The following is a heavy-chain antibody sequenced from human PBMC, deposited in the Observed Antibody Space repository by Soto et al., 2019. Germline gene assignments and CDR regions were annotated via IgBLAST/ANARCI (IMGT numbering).Heavy chain of an antibody. CDR1: CGSFSGYY. CDR2: INHSGST. Sequence: SETLSLTCAVYCGSFSGYYWSWIRQPPGKGLEWIGEINHSGSTNYNPSLKSRVTISVDTSKNQFSLKLSSVTAADTAVYYCARGDRGLPAAIRDYYMDVWGKGTTVTVSS. J-gene: IGHJ6*03. V-gene: IGHV4-34*01. CDR3: ARGDRGLPAAIRDYYMDV. D-gene: IGHD2-2*02.